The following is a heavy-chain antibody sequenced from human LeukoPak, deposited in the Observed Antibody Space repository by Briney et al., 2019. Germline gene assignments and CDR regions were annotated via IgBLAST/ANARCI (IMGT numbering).Heavy chain of an antibody. D-gene: IGHD3-3*01. CDR1: GGSISSYY. J-gene: IGHJ4*02. CDR3: ASYDFWSGYSIY. Sequence: SETLSPTCTVSGGSISSYYWSWIRQPPGKGLEWIGYIYYSGSTNYNPSLKSRVTISVDTSKDQFSLKLSSVTAADTAVYYCASYDFWSGYSIYWGQGTLVTVSS. V-gene: IGHV4-59*08. CDR2: IYYSGST.